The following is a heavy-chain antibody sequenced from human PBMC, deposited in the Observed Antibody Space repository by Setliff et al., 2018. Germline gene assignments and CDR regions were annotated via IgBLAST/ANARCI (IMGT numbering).Heavy chain of an antibody. D-gene: IGHD3-22*01. CDR2: IYYRGST. CDR3: ARDQGPYLDSSGYWFDP. Sequence: PSETLSLTCTVSGVSISRHYWSWIRQPPGKGLEWIGSIYYRGSTKYNPSLKSRLTMSVDTSNNHLSLKMTSVTAADTAVYYCARDQGPYLDSSGYWFDPWGQGTLVTVSS. V-gene: IGHV4-59*11. CDR1: GVSISRHY. J-gene: IGHJ5*02.